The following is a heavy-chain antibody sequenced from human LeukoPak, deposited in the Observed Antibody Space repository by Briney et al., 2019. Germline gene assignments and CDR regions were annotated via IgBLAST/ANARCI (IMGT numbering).Heavy chain of an antibody. CDR3: ARYVIRGLFDY. CDR2: IYSGGRT. J-gene: IGHJ4*02. D-gene: IGHD3-10*01. V-gene: IGHV3-53*01. CDR1: GFTVDINH. Sequence: TGGSLRLSCAASGFTVDINHKTWVRQAPGKGLEWVSVIYSGGRTYYADSVKGRFTISRDNSKNTLYLQMNSLRVEDTAVYFCARYVIRGLFDYWGQGTLVTVSS.